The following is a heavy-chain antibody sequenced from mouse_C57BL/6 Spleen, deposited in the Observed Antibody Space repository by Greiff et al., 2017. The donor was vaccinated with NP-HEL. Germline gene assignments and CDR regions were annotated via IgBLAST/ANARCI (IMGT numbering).Heavy chain of an antibody. V-gene: IGHV5-6*01. CDR2: ISSGGSYT. Sequence: EVKLMESGGDLVKPGGSLKLSCAASGFTFSSYGMSWVRQTPDKRLEWVATISSGGSYTYYPDSVKGRFTISRDNAKNTLYLQMSSLKSEDTAMYYCARHAYYYGSSYLFAYWGQGTLVTVSA. J-gene: IGHJ3*01. D-gene: IGHD1-1*01. CDR1: GFTFSSYG. CDR3: ARHAYYYGSSYLFAY.